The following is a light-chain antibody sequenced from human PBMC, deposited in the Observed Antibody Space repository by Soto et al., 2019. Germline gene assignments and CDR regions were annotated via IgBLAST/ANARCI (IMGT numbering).Light chain of an antibody. CDR3: QQYDTSPRT. J-gene: IGKJ1*01. CDR1: QSVSINY. CDR2: GAS. Sequence: EVMLTQSPGTLSLSPGERATLSCRASQSVSINYLAWYQQKSGQAPRLLIYGASNRATGIPDRFSGSGSGTDFTLTIRRLEPEDFAVYYCQQYDTSPRTFGQGTKVEFK. V-gene: IGKV3-20*01.